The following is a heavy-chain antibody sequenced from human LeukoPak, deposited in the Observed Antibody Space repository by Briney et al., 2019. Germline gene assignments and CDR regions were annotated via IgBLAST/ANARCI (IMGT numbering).Heavy chain of an antibody. CDR2: INPNSGGT. V-gene: IGHV1-2*02. D-gene: IGHD2-15*01. CDR1: GYTFTSYY. CDR3: ARLWGVVVAATSSGGLDY. J-gene: IGHJ4*02. Sequence: GASVKVSCKASGYTFTSYYMHWVRQAPGQGLEWMGWINPNSGGTNYAQKFQGRVTMTRDTSISTAYMELSRLRSDDTAVYYCARLWGVVVAATSSGGLDYWGQGTLVTVSS.